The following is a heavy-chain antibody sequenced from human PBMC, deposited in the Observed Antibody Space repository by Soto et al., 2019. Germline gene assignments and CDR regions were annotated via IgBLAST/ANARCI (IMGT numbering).Heavy chain of an antibody. D-gene: IGHD6-13*01. CDR1: GDSFTSYW. J-gene: IGHJ6*03. Sequence: GESLKICCKGSGDSFTSYWIGWVRQMPGKGLEWMGIIYPGDSDTRYSPSFQGQVTISADKSISTAYLQWSSLKASDTAMYYCARQGSSLATYYYYYDMYVPGKGTTVAVSS. CDR2: IYPGDSDT. CDR3: ARQGSSLATYYYYYDMYV. V-gene: IGHV5-51*01.